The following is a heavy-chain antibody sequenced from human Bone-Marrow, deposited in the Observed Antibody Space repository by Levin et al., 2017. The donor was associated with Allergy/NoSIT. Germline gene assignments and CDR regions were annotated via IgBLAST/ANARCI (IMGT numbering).Heavy chain of an antibody. CDR1: RGTFSNYG. J-gene: IGHJ4*02. CDR3: ATYCGGGSCHTYFDN. CDR2: IILLFTTP. Sequence: SVKVSCKASRGTFSNYGISWVRQAPGQGLEWMGGIILLFTTPDYAQKFQGRVTITADESTSTAYLELSSLPSADTAVYYCATYCGGGSCHTYFDNWGQGTRVTVSS. D-gene: IGHD2-21*01. V-gene: IGHV1-69*13.